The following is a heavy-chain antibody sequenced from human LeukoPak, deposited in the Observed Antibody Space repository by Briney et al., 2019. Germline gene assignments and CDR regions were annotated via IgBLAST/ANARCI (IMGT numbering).Heavy chain of an antibody. D-gene: IGHD5-18*01. CDR1: GGSFSGYY. Sequence: SETLSLTCAVYGGSFSGYYWSWIRQPPGKGLEWIGEINHSGSTNYNPSLKSRVTISVDTSKNQFSLKLSSVTAADTAVYYCARASARGIQLWLSGYYFDYWGQGTLVTVSS. V-gene: IGHV4-34*01. CDR2: INHSGST. J-gene: IGHJ4*02. CDR3: ARASARGIQLWLSGYYFDY.